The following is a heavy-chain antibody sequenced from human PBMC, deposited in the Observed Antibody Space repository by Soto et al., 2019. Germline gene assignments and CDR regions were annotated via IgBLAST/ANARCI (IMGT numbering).Heavy chain of an antibody. CDR3: ARTYYDFWSGYWRWFDP. Sequence: SLTCTVSGGSISSYYWSWIRQPPGKGLEWIGYIYYNGSTNYNPSLKSRVTISVDTSKNQFSLKLSSVTAADTAVYYCARTYYDFWSGYWRWFDPWGQGTLVTVSS. CDR1: GGSISSYY. D-gene: IGHD3-3*01. CDR2: IYYNGST. J-gene: IGHJ5*02. V-gene: IGHV4-59*01.